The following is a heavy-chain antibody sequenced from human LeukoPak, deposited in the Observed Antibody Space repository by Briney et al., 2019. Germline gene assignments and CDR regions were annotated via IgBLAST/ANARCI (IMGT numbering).Heavy chain of an antibody. V-gene: IGHV3-23*01. D-gene: IGHD5-24*01. Sequence: GGSLRLSCAASGFTFSSYAMSWVRQAPGKGLEWVSGVSDSGGSSYNADSVKGRFTISRDNSKNTLYLQMNSLRAEDTALYYCAKSKDGYYIVDYWGQGTLVTVSS. CDR1: GFTFSSYA. J-gene: IGHJ4*02. CDR2: VSDSGGSS. CDR3: AKSKDGYYIVDY.